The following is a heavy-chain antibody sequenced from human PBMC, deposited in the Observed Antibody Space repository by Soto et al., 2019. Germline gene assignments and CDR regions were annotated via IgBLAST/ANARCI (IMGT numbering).Heavy chain of an antibody. CDR1: GFTFSAYG. J-gene: IGHJ6*03. Sequence: GGSLRLSCAASGFTFSAYGMHWVRQAPGKGLEWVAVIWYDGTNKYYADSVQGPFTISRDNSRNTVYLQMNSLRAEDTAVYYCAREASRGHYYYMDVWGEGTTVTVSS. V-gene: IGHV3-33*01. CDR3: AREASRGHYYYMDV. D-gene: IGHD2-2*01. CDR2: IWYDGTNK.